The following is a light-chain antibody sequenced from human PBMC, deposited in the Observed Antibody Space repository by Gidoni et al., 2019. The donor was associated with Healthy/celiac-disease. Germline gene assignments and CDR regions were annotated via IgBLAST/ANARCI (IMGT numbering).Light chain of an antibody. CDR3: CSYAGSSTLEV. J-gene: IGLJ1*01. CDR1: SSDVGSYNL. V-gene: IGLV2-23*01. Sequence: QSALTQPASVSGSPGPSITISCTGTSSDVGSYNLVSWYQQHPGKAPKLMIYEGSKRPSGVSNRFSGSKSGNTASLTISGLQAEDEADYYCCSYAGSSTLEVFGTGTKVTVL. CDR2: EGS.